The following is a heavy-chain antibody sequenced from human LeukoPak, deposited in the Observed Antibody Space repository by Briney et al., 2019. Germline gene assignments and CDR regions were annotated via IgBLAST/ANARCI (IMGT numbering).Heavy chain of an antibody. CDR1: GDSISSNYW. J-gene: IGHJ4*02. D-gene: IGHD3-22*01. CDR3: ARGIPGYFGTSGYYYEY. CDR2: IHHSGST. V-gene: IGHV4-4*02. Sequence: SGTLSLTCAVSGDSISSNYWWTWVRQPPGKGLGWIGEIHHSGSTNYSPSLKSRVTVSVDNSRNDFSLSLTSVSAADTAVYYCARGIPGYFGTSGYYYEYWGQGTLVTVSS.